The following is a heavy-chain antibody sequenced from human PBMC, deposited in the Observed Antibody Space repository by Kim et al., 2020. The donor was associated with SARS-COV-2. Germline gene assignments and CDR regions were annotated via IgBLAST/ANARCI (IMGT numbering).Heavy chain of an antibody. CDR2: MYHTGST. Sequence: SETLSLTCSVFDGSISRYYWSWIRQPPGQALEWIGSMYHTGSTNYNPSLKSRVIISVDTSKNQFSLHLSSVAAADTAVYYCAGDPTGYAYGLGWFDPWGQGTLVTVSS. CDR3: AGDPTGYAYGLGWFDP. V-gene: IGHV4-59*01. CDR1: DGSISRYY. D-gene: IGHD5-18*01. J-gene: IGHJ5*02.